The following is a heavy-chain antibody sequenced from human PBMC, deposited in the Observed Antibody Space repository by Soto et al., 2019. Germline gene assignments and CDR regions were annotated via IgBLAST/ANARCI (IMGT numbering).Heavy chain of an antibody. V-gene: IGHV5-10-1*01. CDR1: GYSFTSYW. D-gene: IGHD2-2*01. Sequence: KVSCKASGYSFTSYWISWVRQMPGKGLEWMGRIDPSDSYTNYSPSFQGHVTISADKSISTAYLQWSSLKASDTAMYYCAREADIVVVPAARMSWFDPWGQGTLVTVSS. CDR2: IDPSDSYT. J-gene: IGHJ5*02. CDR3: AREADIVVVPAARMSWFDP.